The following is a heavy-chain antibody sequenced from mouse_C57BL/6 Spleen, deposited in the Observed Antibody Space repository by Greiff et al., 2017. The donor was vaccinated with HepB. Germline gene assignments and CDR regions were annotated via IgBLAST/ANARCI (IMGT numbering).Heavy chain of an antibody. CDR2: ISSGGSYT. Sequence: EVKLQESGGDLVKPGGSLKLSCAASGFTFSSYGMSWVRQTPDKRLEWVATISSGGSYTYYPDSVKGRFTISRDNAKNTLYLQMSSLKSEDTAMYYCARDYYGSSYRYAMDYWGQGTSVTVSS. D-gene: IGHD1-1*01. J-gene: IGHJ4*01. CDR1: GFTFSSYG. V-gene: IGHV5-6*01. CDR3: ARDYYGSSYRYAMDY.